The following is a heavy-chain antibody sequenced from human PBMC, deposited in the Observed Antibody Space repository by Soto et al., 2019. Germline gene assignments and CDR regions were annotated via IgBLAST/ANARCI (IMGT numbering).Heavy chain of an antibody. J-gene: IGHJ2*01. CDR2: ISGSGGST. Sequence: EVQLLESGGGLVQPGGSLRLSCAASGFTFSSYAMSWVRQAPGKGLEWVSAISGSGGSTYYADSVKGRFTISRDKSKNTLYLQMNSLRAEDTAVYYCAKAYCSGGSCYFYWYFDLWGRGTLVTVSS. CDR1: GFTFSSYA. V-gene: IGHV3-23*01. D-gene: IGHD2-15*01. CDR3: AKAYCSGGSCYFYWYFDL.